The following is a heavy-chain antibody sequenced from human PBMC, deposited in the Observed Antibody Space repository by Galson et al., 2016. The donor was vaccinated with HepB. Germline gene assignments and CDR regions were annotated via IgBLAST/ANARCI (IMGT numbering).Heavy chain of an antibody. CDR3: AKGMDCTTDVCYPPRKHFYYYAMDV. J-gene: IGHJ6*02. CDR1: RFTFSNYA. V-gene: IGHV3-23*01. Sequence: SLRLSCAASRFTFSNYAMSWVRQAPGKGLEWVSIISGSGDRTYYADSVKGRFTVSSDNSKSTLYLQMNSPRAADTAVYYCAKGMDCTTDVCYPPRKHFYYYAMDVWGQGTAVTVSS. CDR2: ISGSGDRT. D-gene: IGHD2-8*01.